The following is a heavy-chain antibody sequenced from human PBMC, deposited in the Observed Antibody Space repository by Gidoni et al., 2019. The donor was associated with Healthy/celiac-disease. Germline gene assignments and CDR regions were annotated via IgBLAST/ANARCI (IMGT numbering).Heavy chain of an antibody. D-gene: IGHD1-26*01. J-gene: IGHJ3*02. V-gene: IGHV4-59*08. Sequence: QVQLQESGPGLVKPSETLSLTCTVPGGSISRYFWSWIRQPPGKGLEWIGYIYYSGSTHYNPSLKSRVTISVDTSKNQFSLKLSSVTAADTAVYYCARQRGWEDAFDIWGQGTMVTVSS. CDR1: GGSISRYF. CDR3: ARQRGWEDAFDI. CDR2: IYYSGST.